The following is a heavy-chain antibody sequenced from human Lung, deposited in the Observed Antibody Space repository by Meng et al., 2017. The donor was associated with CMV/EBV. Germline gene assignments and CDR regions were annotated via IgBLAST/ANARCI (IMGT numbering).Heavy chain of an antibody. CDR2: MYWNDDK. Sequence: SGXXLVXPTQTLTLTCTFSGFSLRTSGVGVGWIRQPPGQALEWLALMYWNDDKRYSPSLKSRLTITKDTSKNQVVLTVTNMDPVDTATYCCAFITIFGVVTLDYXGQGTLVTVPS. V-gene: IGHV2-5*01. J-gene: IGHJ4*02. D-gene: IGHD3-3*01. CDR1: GFSLRTSGVG. CDR3: AFITIFGVVTLDY.